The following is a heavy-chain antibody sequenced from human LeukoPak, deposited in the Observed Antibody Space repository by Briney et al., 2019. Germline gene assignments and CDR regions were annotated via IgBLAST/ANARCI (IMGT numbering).Heavy chain of an antibody. D-gene: IGHD3-3*01. J-gene: IGHJ4*02. V-gene: IGHV3-74*01. CDR3: ARVSEYYDFWSGYSTLDY. CDR1: GFTFSNYW. Sequence: GGSLRLSCAASGFTFSNYWMHWVRQAPGKGLVWVSRINTDGSSANYADSVKGRFTISRKNTLYLQMNSLRAEDTALYHCARVSEYYDFWSGYSTLDYWGQGTLVTVSS. CDR2: INTDGSSA.